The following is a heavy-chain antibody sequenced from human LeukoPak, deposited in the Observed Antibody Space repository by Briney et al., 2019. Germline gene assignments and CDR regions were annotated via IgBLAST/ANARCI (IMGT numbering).Heavy chain of an antibody. V-gene: IGHV3-23*01. CDR2: ISGSGGST. CDR3: AKAGIMLVVAATPFDY. Sequence: GGTLRLSCAASGFTFSSYCMSWVRQAPGKWLEWVSAISGSGGSTYYADSVKGRFTISRDNSKNTLYLQMNSLRAEDTAVYYCAKAGIMLVVAATPFDYWGQGTLVTVSS. J-gene: IGHJ4*02. D-gene: IGHD2-15*01. CDR1: GFTFSSYC.